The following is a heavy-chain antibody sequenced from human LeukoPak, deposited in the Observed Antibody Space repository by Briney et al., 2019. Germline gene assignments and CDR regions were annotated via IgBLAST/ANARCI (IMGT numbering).Heavy chain of an antibody. V-gene: IGHV3-7*03. D-gene: IGHD3-3*01. J-gene: IGHJ3*01. Sequence: GGSLRLSCATSGFTFSSNWMSWVRHVPGRGLDWVANIKPDGSAGYYAASVKGRFTISRDNVKNSLYLQMNSLRAEDTAIYYCATFRFLGTWGQGTMVTVSP. CDR2: IKPDGSAG. CDR3: ATFRFLGT. CDR1: GFTFSSNW.